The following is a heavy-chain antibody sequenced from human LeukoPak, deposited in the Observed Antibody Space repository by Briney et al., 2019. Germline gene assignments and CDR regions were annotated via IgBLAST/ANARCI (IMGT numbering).Heavy chain of an antibody. CDR3: ARDSGAAMTYFDH. Sequence: GGSLRLSCAASGFSFSSYGMHRVRQAPGKGLEWVAVLWYDGSNKYYADSVKGRFTISRDNSKNRLYLQMNSLRAEDTAVYYCARDSGAAMTYFDHWGQGTLVTVSS. J-gene: IGHJ4*02. CDR1: GFSFSSYG. CDR2: LWYDGSNK. D-gene: IGHD5-18*01. V-gene: IGHV3-33*01.